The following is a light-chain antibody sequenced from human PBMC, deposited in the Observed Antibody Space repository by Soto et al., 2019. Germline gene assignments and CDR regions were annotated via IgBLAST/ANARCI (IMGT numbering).Light chain of an antibody. CDR3: QQYGSSPSWT. J-gene: IGKJ1*01. V-gene: IGKV3-20*01. CDR1: QSVSSSY. Sequence: EIVLTQSPGTLALSPGERSTLARRSSQSVSSSYLAWYQQKPGQAPRLLIYGASSRATGIPDRFRGSGSGTDFTLTISRLEPEDFAVYYCQQYGSSPSWTFGQGTKVDIK. CDR2: GAS.